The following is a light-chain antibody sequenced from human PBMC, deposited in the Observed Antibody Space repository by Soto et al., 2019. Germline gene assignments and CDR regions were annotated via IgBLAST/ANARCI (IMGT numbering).Light chain of an antibody. J-gene: IGLJ3*02. CDR1: SSDVGSYNL. CDR2: EGN. CDR3: CSFATSGTWV. V-gene: IGLV2-23*01. Sequence: QSALTQPASVSGSPGQSITISCTGTSSDVGSYNLVSWYQQHPGKAPKLMISEGNKRPSGISNRFSGSKSSNTASLTISGLQAEDEADYYCCSFATSGTWVFGGGTKLT.